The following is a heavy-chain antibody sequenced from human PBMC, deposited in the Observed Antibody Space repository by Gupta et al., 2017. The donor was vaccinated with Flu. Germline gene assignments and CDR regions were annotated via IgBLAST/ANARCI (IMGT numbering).Heavy chain of an antibody. CDR3: ACGAADTWFDP. D-gene: IGHD3-10*01. CDR1: FTFSDYD. V-gene: IGHV3-11*01. CDR2: ISSNDHYI. J-gene: IGHJ5*02. Sequence: FTFSDYDMSWIRQAPGKGLEWVSYISSNDHYIHYADSVKGRFTISRDNTKNSLYLQMNSLRAEDTAVYYCACGAADTWFDPWGQGTLVTVSS.